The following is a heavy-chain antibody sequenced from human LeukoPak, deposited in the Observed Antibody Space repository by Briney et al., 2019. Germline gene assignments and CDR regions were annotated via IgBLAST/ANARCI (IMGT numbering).Heavy chain of an antibody. CDR2: ISWNSGSI. V-gene: IGHV3-9*01. CDR1: GFTFDDYA. CDR3: AGGEYDFWSGYLDAFDI. Sequence: HAGGSLRLSCAASGFTFDDYAMHWVRQAPGKGLEWVSGISWNSGSIGYADSVKGRLTISRDNAKNSLYLQMNSLRAEDTAVYYCAGGEYDFWSGYLDAFDIWGQGTMVTVSS. J-gene: IGHJ3*02. D-gene: IGHD3-3*01.